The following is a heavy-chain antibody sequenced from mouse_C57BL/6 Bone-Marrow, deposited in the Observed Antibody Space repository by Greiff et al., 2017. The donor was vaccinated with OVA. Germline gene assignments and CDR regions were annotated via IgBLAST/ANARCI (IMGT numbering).Heavy chain of an antibody. V-gene: IGHV5-4*01. CDR3: ARDPNWDGFAY. CDR2: ISDGGSYT. CDR1: GFTFSSYA. J-gene: IGHJ3*01. Sequence: EVKLMESGGGLVKPGGSLKLSCAASGFTFSSYAMSWVRQTPEKRLEWVATISDGGSYTYYPDNVKGRFTISRDNAKNNLYLQMSHLKSEDTAMXYCARDPNWDGFAYWGQGTLVTVSA. D-gene: IGHD4-1*01.